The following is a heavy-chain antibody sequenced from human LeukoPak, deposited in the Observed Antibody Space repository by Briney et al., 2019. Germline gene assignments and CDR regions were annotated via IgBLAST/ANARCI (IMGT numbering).Heavy chain of an antibody. CDR2: INSDGNIT. CDR3: VRRYCSGGSCYFDY. D-gene: IGHD2-15*01. CDR1: DFAFRNYW. V-gene: IGHV3-74*01. J-gene: IGHJ4*02. Sequence: GGSLRLSCAASDFAFRNYWMHWVRQPPGKGLVWVSRINSDGNITTYADSVKGRFTISRDNAENTLYLQMKSLRAEDTAVYYCVRRYCSGGSCYFDYWGQGILVTVSS.